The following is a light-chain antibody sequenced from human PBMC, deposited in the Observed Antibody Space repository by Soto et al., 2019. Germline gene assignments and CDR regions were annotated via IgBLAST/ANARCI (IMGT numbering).Light chain of an antibody. CDR2: GAS. J-gene: IGKJ2*01. Sequence: ETVMTQSPATLSVSPGERATLSCRASESVGSNLAWYQQKPGQVPRLIIFGASSRATGTPVRFSGSGFGTDFTLTISSLQSEDFAVYYCQQYNNWPPYTFGQGTKLEIK. CDR1: ESVGSN. V-gene: IGKV3-15*01. CDR3: QQYNNWPPYT.